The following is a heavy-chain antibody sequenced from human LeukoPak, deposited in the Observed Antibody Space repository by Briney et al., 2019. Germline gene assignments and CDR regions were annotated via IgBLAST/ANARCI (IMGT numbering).Heavy chain of an antibody. D-gene: IGHD5-18*01. CDR3: ARRTRSFSYTYGDAYYYYMDV. CDR1: GGSGSSDS. CDR2: ISYSGST. Sequence: SETLSLTCTVSGGSGSSDSWSWIRQTPGQGLECIWYISYSGSTSYNPSHKSRVTISVDPSKSQLSLKLRSVTAADTAVYYCARRTRSFSYTYGDAYYYYMDVWGKGTTVIVS. V-gene: IGHV4-59*02. J-gene: IGHJ6*03.